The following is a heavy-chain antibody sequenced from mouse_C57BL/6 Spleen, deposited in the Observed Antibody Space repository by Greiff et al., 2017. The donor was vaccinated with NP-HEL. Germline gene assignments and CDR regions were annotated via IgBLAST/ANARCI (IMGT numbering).Heavy chain of an antibody. CDR2: ISDGGSYT. CDR1: GFTFSSYA. J-gene: IGHJ2*01. CDR3: ARDQGPSFDY. Sequence: EVMLVESGGGLVKPGGSLKLSCAASGFTFSSYAMSWVRQTPEKRLAWVATISDGGSYTYYPDNVKGRFTISRDNAKNNLYLQMSHLKSEDTAMYYCARDQGPSFDYWGQGTTLTVSS. V-gene: IGHV5-4*01. D-gene: IGHD3-3*01.